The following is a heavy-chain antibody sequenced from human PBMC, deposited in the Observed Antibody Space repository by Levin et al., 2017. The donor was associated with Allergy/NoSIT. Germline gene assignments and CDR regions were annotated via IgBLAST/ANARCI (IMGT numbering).Heavy chain of an antibody. CDR2: IWYDGSNK. D-gene: IGHD2-15*01. Sequence: QAGGSLRLSCAASGFTFSTYGMHWVRQAPGKGLEWVSVIWYDGSNKYYADSVKGRFTISRDNSKNALYLQMNSLRAEDTAVYYCARVKYCSAGSCYGGGFDYWGQGTLVTVSS. J-gene: IGHJ4*02. V-gene: IGHV3-33*01. CDR1: GFTFSTYG. CDR3: ARVKYCSAGSCYGGGFDY.